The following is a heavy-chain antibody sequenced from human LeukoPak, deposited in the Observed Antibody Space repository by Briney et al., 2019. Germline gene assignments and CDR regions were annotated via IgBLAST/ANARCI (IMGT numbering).Heavy chain of an antibody. Sequence: SETLSLTCTVSGGSISSYYWSWIRQPPGKGLEWIGYIYYSGSTNYNPSLKSRVTISVDTSKNQFSLKLSSVTAADTAVYYCASLLGTAIPYLGYWGQGTLVTVSS. V-gene: IGHV4-59*01. D-gene: IGHD2-2*02. CDR1: GGSISSYY. CDR3: ASLLGTAIPYLGY. J-gene: IGHJ4*02. CDR2: IYYSGST.